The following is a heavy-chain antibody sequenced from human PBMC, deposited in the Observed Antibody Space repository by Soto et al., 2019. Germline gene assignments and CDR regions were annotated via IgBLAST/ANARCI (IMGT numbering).Heavy chain of an antibody. Sequence: GASVKVSCKASGYTFTSYAMHWVRQAPGQRLEWMGWINAGNGNTKYSQKFQGRVTITRDTSASTAYMELSSLRSEDTAVYYCAREDDFLTGYYVRLDYYYGMDVWGQGTTVTVSS. CDR3: AREDDFLTGYYVRLDYYYGMDV. D-gene: IGHD3-9*01. CDR2: INAGNGNT. V-gene: IGHV1-3*01. J-gene: IGHJ6*02. CDR1: GYTFTSYA.